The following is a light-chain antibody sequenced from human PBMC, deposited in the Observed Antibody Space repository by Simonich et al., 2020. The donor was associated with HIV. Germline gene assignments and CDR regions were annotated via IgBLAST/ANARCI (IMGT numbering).Light chain of an antibody. Sequence: DIVMTQSPDSLAVSLGERATLNCKSSQSVLHSSNNKNYLVWYQQKPGQPPKLLIYWASTRESGVPDRFSGSGSGTDFTLTISSRQAEDVAVYYCQQYYSTPRTFGQGTKVEIK. CDR2: WAS. CDR1: QSVLHSSNNKNY. J-gene: IGKJ1*01. V-gene: IGKV4-1*01. CDR3: QQYYSTPRT.